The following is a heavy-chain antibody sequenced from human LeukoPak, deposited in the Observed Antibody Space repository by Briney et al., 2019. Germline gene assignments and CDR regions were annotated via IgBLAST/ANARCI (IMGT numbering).Heavy chain of an antibody. V-gene: IGHV4-4*07. D-gene: IGHD5-24*01. CDR2: IYTSGST. CDR3: ARSRSRDGFTLFDY. Sequence: PSETLSLTCTVSGGSISSYYWSWVRQPAGKGLEWIGRIYTSGSTNYNPSLKSRVTMSVDTSKNQFSLKLSSVTAADTAVYYCARSRSRDGFTLFDYWGQGTLVTVSS. CDR1: GGSISSYY. J-gene: IGHJ4*02.